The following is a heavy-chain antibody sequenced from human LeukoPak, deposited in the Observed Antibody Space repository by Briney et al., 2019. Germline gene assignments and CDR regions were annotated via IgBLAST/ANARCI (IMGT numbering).Heavy chain of an antibody. Sequence: ASVKVSCKASGYTFTSYDIFWVRQATGQGFEWMGWMNPNSGNTGYVQKFQGRVTMTRDTSISTAYMGLSSLRSEDTAVYYCARGTSKKYCSGGSCYWFDPWGQGTLVTVSS. J-gene: IGHJ5*02. CDR3: ARGTSKKYCSGGSCYWFDP. V-gene: IGHV1-8*01. D-gene: IGHD2-15*01. CDR2: MNPNSGNT. CDR1: GYTFTSYD.